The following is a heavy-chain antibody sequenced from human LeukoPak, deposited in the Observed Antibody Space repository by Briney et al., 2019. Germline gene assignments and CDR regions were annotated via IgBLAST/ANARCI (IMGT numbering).Heavy chain of an antibody. Sequence: PGESLRISCKGFGYSFMSYWITWVRQMRGKGLEWMGRIDRSDSYTRYSPSFQGHVTISADKSICAAYLQWSSLKASGTAMYYCARTLGYSNGYYDYWGQGTQVTVSS. V-gene: IGHV5-10-1*01. CDR1: GYSFMSYW. D-gene: IGHD5-18*01. CDR3: ARTLGYSNGYYDY. CDR2: IDRSDSYT. J-gene: IGHJ4*02.